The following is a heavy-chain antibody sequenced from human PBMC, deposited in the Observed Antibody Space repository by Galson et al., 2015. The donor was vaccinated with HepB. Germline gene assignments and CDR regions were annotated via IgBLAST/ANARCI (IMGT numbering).Heavy chain of an antibody. CDR3: ARVSSGWPHTYYYYGMDV. CDR2: INAGNGNT. V-gene: IGHV1-3*01. Sequence: SVKVSCKASGYTFTSYAMHWVRQAPGQRLERMGWINAGNGNTKYSQKFQGRVTITRDTSASTAYMELSSLRSEDTAVYYCARVSSGWPHTYYYYGMDVWGQGTTVTVSS. J-gene: IGHJ6*02. D-gene: IGHD6-19*01. CDR1: GYTFTSYA.